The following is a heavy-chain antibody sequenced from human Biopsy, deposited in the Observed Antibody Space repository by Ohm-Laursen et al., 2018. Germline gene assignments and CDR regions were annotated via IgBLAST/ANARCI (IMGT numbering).Heavy chain of an antibody. D-gene: IGHD3-10*01. J-gene: IGHJ4*02. Sequence: SDTLSLTCTVTDGSISNIINYWGWIRQPLGKGLEWLGSYYHTGITDYNPSLKSRVTIFLDTSNNQFSLKLSSLTAADTAVYYCARHSFGSGRDFWGQGTLVTVSS. CDR3: ARHSFGSGRDF. CDR1: DGSISNIINY. V-gene: IGHV4-39*01. CDR2: YYHTGIT.